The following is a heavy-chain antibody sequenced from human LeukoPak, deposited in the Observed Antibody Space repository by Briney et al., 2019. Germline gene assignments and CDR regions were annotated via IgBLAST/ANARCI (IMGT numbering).Heavy chain of an antibody. D-gene: IGHD5-12*01. CDR1: GGTFSSYA. CDR2: IIPIFGTA. V-gene: IGHV1-69*01. CDR3: ARPPGIVATIEVFDG. J-gene: IGHJ4*02. Sequence: GSSVKVSCKASGGTFSSYAISWVRQAPGQGLEWMGGIIPIFGTANYAQKFQGRVTITADESTSTAYMELSSLRSEDTAVYYCARPPGIVATIEVFDGGGQGTRVTVSS.